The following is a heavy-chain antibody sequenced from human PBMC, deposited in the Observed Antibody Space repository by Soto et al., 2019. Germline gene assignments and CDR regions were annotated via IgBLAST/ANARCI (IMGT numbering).Heavy chain of an antibody. CDR2: TYYRSKWYN. D-gene: IGHD3-3*01. V-gene: IGHV6-1*01. J-gene: IGHJ6*02. CDR1: GDSVSSNSAA. Sequence: PSQTLSLTCAISGDSVSSNSAAWNWIRQSPSRGLEWLGRTYYRSKWYNDYAVSVKSRITINPDTSKNQFSLQLNSLTPEDTAVYYCARETGLFGVVIQDYYYGMDVWGQGTTVTVSS. CDR3: ARETGLFGVVIQDYYYGMDV.